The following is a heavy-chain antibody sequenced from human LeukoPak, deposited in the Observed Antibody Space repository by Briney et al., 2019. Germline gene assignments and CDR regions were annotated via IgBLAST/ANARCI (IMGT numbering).Heavy chain of an antibody. Sequence: GGSLRLSCAASGFTFSDYYMSWIRQAPGKGLEWVSYISNSGNTIYYPDSVKGRFTISRDNAKNLLYLQMSSLRAEDTAVYYCARGGGYTSSWYLEAFDIWGQGTMVTVSS. J-gene: IGHJ3*02. D-gene: IGHD6-13*01. V-gene: IGHV3-11*04. CDR1: GFTFSDYY. CDR3: ARGGGYTSSWYLEAFDI. CDR2: ISNSGNTI.